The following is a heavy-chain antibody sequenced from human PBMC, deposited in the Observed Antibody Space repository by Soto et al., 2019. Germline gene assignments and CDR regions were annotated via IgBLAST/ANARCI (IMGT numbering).Heavy chain of an antibody. J-gene: IGHJ5*02. Sequence: PSETLSLTGTVSGGSISSYYWSWIRQPPGKGMEWIGYIYYSGSTGSTIYNPSLKSRITVSVDTSKNQLSLKLNSVTAADTAVYYCAGQMAPHRKSENWLDPWGQGTLVTVSS. V-gene: IGHV4-59*08. D-gene: IGHD5-12*01. CDR1: GGSISSYY. CDR2: IYYSGSTGST. CDR3: AGQMAPHRKSENWLDP.